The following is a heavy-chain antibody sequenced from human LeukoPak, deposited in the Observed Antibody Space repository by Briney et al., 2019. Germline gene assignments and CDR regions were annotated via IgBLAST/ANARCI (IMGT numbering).Heavy chain of an antibody. CDR1: GFTFSSYW. J-gene: IGHJ5*02. D-gene: IGHD3-10*01. CDR2: INGDGSTT. CDR3: ATVRSGSWDWFDP. V-gene: IGHV3-74*01. Sequence: GGSLRLSCAASGFTFSSYWMHWVRQAPGKGLVWVSRINGDGSTTTYVDSVKGRFTISRDNAKNTVYLQMNSLRVDDTAVYYCATVRSGSWDWFDPWGQGTLVTVFS.